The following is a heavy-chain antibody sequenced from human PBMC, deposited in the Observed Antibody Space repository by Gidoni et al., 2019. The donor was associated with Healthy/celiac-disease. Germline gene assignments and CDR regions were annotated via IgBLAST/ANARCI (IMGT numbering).Heavy chain of an antibody. D-gene: IGHD3-22*01. V-gene: IGHV3-49*05. CDR3: TRDLLRYYDSSGMYYYYYMDV. J-gene: IGHJ6*03. CDR2: IRSKAYGGTT. CDR1: GFTFGDYA. Sequence: EVQLVESGGGLVKPGRSLRLSCTASGFTFGDYAMSWFRQAPGKGVGWVGFIRSKAYGGTTEYAASVKGRFTISRDDSKSIAYLQMNSLKTEDTAVYYCTRDLLRYYDSSGMYYYYYMDVWGKGTTVTVSS.